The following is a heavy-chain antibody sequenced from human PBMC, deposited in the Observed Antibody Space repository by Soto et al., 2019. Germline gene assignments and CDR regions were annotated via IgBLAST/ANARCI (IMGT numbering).Heavy chain of an antibody. D-gene: IGHD2-15*01. J-gene: IGHJ4*02. V-gene: IGHV3-7*03. CDR1: GFTFSSYW. CDR2: IKQDGSEK. Sequence: EVQLVESGGGLVQPGGSLRLSCAASGFTFSSYWMSWVRQAPGKGLEWVANIKQDGSEKYYVDSVKGRFTISRDNAKNSLYLQMNSLRAEDTAVYYCARDYCSGGSCSNSTLFDCWGQGTLVTVSS. CDR3: ARDYCSGGSCSNSTLFDC.